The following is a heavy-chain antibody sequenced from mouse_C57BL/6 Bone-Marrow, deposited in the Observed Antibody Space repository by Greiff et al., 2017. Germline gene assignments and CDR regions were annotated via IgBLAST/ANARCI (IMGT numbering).Heavy chain of an antibody. CDR3: ARHYDYYAMDD. V-gene: IGHV5-6*01. CDR2: ISSGGSYT. CDR1: GFTFSSYG. Sequence: EVKLVESGGDLVKPGGSLKLSCAASGFTFSSYGMSLVRQTPDKRLEWVATISSGGSYTYYPDSVKGRFTISRDNAKNTLYLQMSSPKSEDTAMYYCARHYDYYAMDDWGQGTSVTVSS. J-gene: IGHJ4*01.